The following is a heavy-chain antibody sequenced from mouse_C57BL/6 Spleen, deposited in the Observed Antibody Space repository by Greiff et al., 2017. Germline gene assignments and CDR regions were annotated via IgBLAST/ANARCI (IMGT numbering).Heavy chain of an antibody. CDR1: GYTFTSYW. CDR3: AKYSSGYKYFDV. CDR2: IDPSDSYT. J-gene: IGHJ1*03. Sequence: QVQLQQPGAELVKPGASVKLSCKASGYTFTSYWMQWVKQRPGQGLEWIGEIDPSDSYTNYNQKFKGKATLTVDTSSSTAYMQLSSLTSEDSAVYYGAKYSSGYKYFDVWGTGTTVTVSS. D-gene: IGHD3-2*02. V-gene: IGHV1-50*01.